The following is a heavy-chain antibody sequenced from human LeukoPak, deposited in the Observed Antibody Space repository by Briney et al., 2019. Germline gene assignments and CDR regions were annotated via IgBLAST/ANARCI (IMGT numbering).Heavy chain of an antibody. Sequence: GGALKLSCEASGFTVSSKYMSWVRHAPGKGLEWVSVMHAGDNTYYANSVKGRFTISRDNSKNTVYLQMNSLRAEDTAIYYCARAGDNSDYYSHYFDYWGQGIPVTVSS. CDR2: MHAGDNT. V-gene: IGHV3-53*01. CDR1: GFTVSSKY. J-gene: IGHJ4*02. CDR3: ARAGDNSDYYSHYFDY. D-gene: IGHD3-22*01.